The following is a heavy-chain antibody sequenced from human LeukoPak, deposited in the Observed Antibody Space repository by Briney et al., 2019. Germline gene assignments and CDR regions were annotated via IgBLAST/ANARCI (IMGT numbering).Heavy chain of an antibody. Sequence: ASVKVSCKASGYTFTSYGISWVRQAPGQGLEWMGWISAYNGNTNYAQKLQGRVTMTIDTSTSTAYMELRSLRSDDTAVYYCARERDYGDYRGAFDIWGQGTMVTVSS. CDR3: ARERDYGDYRGAFDI. CDR2: ISAYNGNT. J-gene: IGHJ3*02. V-gene: IGHV1-18*01. D-gene: IGHD4-17*01. CDR1: GYTFTSYG.